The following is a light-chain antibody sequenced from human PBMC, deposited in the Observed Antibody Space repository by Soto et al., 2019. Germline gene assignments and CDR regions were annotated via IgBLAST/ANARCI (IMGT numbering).Light chain of an antibody. V-gene: IGKV1-5*03. Sequence: DIQMTQSPSTLSASVGDIVTITCRASQSISTWLAWSQQKPGKAPKLLIYKASSLEGGVPSRFSGSGSGAEFNITISSLQPDDFATYYCQQYNTSPLTFCGGTPVDIK. J-gene: IGKJ4*01. CDR1: QSISTW. CDR2: KAS. CDR3: QQYNTSPLT.